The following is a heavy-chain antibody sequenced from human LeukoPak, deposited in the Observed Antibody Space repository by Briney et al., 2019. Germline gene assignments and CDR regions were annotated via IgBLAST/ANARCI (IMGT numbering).Heavy chain of an antibody. J-gene: IGHJ5*02. CDR2: INPNSGGT. Sequence: ASVEVSCKASGYTFTGYYMHWVRQAPGQGLEWMGWINPNSGGTNYAQRFQGRVTMTRDTSISTAYMELSRLRSDDTAVYYCARDLRQLAHNWFDPWGQGTLVTVSS. D-gene: IGHD6-6*01. CDR3: ARDLRQLAHNWFDP. V-gene: IGHV1-2*02. CDR1: GYTFTGYY.